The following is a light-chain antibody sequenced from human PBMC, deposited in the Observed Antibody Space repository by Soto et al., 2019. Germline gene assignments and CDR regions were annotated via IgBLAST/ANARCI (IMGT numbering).Light chain of an antibody. Sequence: DIQMTQSPSSLSASVGDRVTITSRASQSISSYLNWYQQKPGKAPKLLIYAASSLQSGVPSRFSGSGSGTDFTLTISSLQPEDFATYYCQQSYSTPPVTFGPGTKVDIK. CDR3: QQSYSTPPVT. J-gene: IGKJ3*01. CDR1: QSISSY. V-gene: IGKV1-39*01. CDR2: AAS.